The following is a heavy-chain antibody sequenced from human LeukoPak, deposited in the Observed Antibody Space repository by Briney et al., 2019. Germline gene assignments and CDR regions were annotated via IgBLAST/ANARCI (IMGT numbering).Heavy chain of an antibody. V-gene: IGHV1-18*04. Sequence: ASVNVSCKASDKPFTGYGISRMRQAPGQGLEWMGYIRAKNGNRNNAQKLQGRVTMTTDTSTSTAYMELRSLRSDETAVYYCAVTYYDFWSAQPPYYYYYMDVWGKGTTVTVSS. D-gene: IGHD3-3*01. CDR3: AVTYYDFWSAQPPYYYYYMDV. CDR1: DKPFTGYG. CDR2: IRAKNGNR. J-gene: IGHJ6*03.